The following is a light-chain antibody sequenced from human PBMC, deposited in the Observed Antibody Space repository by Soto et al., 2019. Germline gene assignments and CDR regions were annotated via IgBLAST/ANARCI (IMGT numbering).Light chain of an antibody. J-gene: IGKJ1*01. CDR2: GAS. CDR1: QSVSSSY. V-gene: IGKV3-20*01. Sequence: EVVLTQSPGTLSLSPVERATLSCRASQSVSSSYVAWYQQKRGQAPRLLMYGASSRATGIPDRCTGSGSGTDSTLTISRLEPEDFVLYYCQHFRAFGQGTKVDI. CDR3: QHFRA.